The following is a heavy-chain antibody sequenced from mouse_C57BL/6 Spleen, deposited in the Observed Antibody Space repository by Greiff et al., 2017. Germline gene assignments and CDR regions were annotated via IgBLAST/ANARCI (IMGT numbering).Heavy chain of an antibody. V-gene: IGHV1-53*01. CDR3: SRLDCYYGGAMDY. Sequence: QVQLQQPGTELVKPGASVKLSCKASGYTFTSYWMHWVKQRTGQGLEWIGNINPSNGGTNYNEKFKSKATLTVDKSSSTAYMQLSSLTSEDSSVYYWSRLDCYYGGAMDYWGQGTSVTVSS. J-gene: IGHJ4*01. D-gene: IGHD2-3*01. CDR1: GYTFTSYW. CDR2: INPSNGGT.